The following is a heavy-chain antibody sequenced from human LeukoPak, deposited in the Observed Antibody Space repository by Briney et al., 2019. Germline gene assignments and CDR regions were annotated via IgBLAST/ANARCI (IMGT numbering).Heavy chain of an antibody. D-gene: IGHD6-13*01. CDR2: ISAYNGNT. Sequence: GSSVKVSCKASGGTFSSYAISWVRQAPGQGLEWMGWISAYNGNTNYAQKLQGRVTMTTDTSTSTAYMELRSLRSDDTAVYYCARVSSSWSKYFQHWGQGTLDTVSS. J-gene: IGHJ1*01. V-gene: IGHV1-18*01. CDR3: ARVSSSWSKYFQH. CDR1: GGTFSSYA.